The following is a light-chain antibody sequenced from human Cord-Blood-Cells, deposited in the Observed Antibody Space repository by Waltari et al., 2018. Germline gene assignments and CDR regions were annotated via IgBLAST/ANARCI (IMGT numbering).Light chain of an antibody. Sequence: SSELTHAPAVSVALGQTVRITCPGDSLRSYYARWYQQKPGQAPVLVIYGKNNRPSGIPDRFTGPSSGNTASLTITGAQAEDEADYYCNSRDSSGNHVVFGGGTKLTVL. J-gene: IGLJ2*01. CDR3: NSRDSSGNHVV. CDR1: SLRSYY. V-gene: IGLV3-19*01. CDR2: GKN.